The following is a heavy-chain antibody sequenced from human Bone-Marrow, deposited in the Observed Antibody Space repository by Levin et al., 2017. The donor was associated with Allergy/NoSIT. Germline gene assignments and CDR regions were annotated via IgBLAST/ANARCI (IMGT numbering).Heavy chain of an antibody. V-gene: IGHV3-30*09. Sequence: AGGSLRLSCAASGFTFSTYGMHWVRQAPGKGLEWVAVISYDGSNKKYADSVKGRFAISRDNSKNTLYLQMNSLRVEDTAVYYCVRHEGSGTSCYYRAYYFDTWGKGTLVTVSA. J-gene: IGHJ4*02. D-gene: IGHD2-15*01. CDR2: ISYDGSNK. CDR1: GFTFSTYG. CDR3: VRHEGSGTSCYYRAYYFDT.